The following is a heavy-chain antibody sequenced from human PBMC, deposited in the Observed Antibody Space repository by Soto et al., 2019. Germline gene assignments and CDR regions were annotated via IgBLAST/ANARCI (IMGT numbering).Heavy chain of an antibody. J-gene: IGHJ4*02. CDR3: ARVAHHGGQQLADY. V-gene: IGHV1-18*01. CDR2: ISAYSGNT. CDR1: GYTFTSSG. Sequence: QVQLVQSGAEVKKPGASVKVSCKASGYTFTSSGLTWVRQAPGQGLEWMGWISAYSGNTNYAQKLQGRVTLTTDTSTSTAYRELRSLRSDDTAVYYCARVAHHGGQQLADYWGQGTLVTVSS. D-gene: IGHD6-13*01.